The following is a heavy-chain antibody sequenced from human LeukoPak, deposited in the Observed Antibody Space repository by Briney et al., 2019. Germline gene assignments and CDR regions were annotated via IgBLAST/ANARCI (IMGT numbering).Heavy chain of an antibody. D-gene: IGHD6-13*01. V-gene: IGHV4-34*01. Sequence: SETLSLTCAVYGGSFSGYYWSRIRQPPGKGLEWIGEINHSGSTNFNPSLKSRVTISVYTSKNQFSLKLSSVTAADTAVYYCASLAVAASTGGMDVWGQGTTVTVSS. CDR2: INHSGST. CDR1: GGSFSGYY. CDR3: ASLAVAASTGGMDV. J-gene: IGHJ6*02.